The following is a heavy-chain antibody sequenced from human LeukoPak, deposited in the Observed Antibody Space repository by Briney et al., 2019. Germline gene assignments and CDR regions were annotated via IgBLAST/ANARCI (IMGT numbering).Heavy chain of an antibody. CDR3: ARYSGDYVFDY. V-gene: IGHV3-21*05. Sequence: GGSLRLSCAASGFTFSSYEMNWVRQAPGKGLEWVSYISSSSSYIYYADSVKGRFTISRDNAKNSLYLQMNSLRAEDTAVYYCARYSGDYVFDYWGQGTLVTVSS. J-gene: IGHJ4*02. CDR2: ISSSSSYI. CDR1: GFTFSSYE. D-gene: IGHD4-17*01.